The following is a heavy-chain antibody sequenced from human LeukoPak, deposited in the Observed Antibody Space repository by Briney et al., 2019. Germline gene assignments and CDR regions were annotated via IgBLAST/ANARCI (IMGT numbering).Heavy chain of an antibody. Sequence: GGSLRLSCAASGFSFSDYYMSWIRQAPGKGLEWVSYISSSGGTIYYADSVRGRFTISREDAKNSLYLQMDSLRAEDTAVYFCARGDRIQLWGYWGQGTLVIVSS. CDR2: ISSSGGTI. CDR3: ARGDRIQLWGY. V-gene: IGHV3-11*04. J-gene: IGHJ4*02. D-gene: IGHD5-18*01. CDR1: GFSFSDYY.